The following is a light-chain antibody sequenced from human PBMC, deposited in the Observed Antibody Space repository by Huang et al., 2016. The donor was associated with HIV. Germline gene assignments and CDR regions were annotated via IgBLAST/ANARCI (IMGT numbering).Light chain of an antibody. J-gene: IGKJ5*01. CDR3: QQRSNWPPAT. CDR2: DAS. Sequence: EIVLTQSPAILSLSPGERATLSCRASQCVSSYLAWYQQKPGQAPRLLIYDASNRATGSPARFSGSGSGTDFTLTISSLEPEDFAVYYCQQRSNWPPATFGQGTRLEIK. V-gene: IGKV3-11*01. CDR1: QCVSSY.